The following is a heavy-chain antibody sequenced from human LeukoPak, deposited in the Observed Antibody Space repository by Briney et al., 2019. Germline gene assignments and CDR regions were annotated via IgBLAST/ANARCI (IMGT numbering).Heavy chain of an antibody. CDR1: GGSFSDYY. CDR2: IDHSGST. CDR3: ARDAPLGVRNRKITGTTFYMDV. J-gene: IGHJ6*03. V-gene: IGHV4-34*01. Sequence: SETLSLTCAVYGGSFSDYYWTWIRQPPGKGLEWIGEIDHSGSTNYNPSLKSRVTMSVDMSKNQFSLKLSSVTAADTAVYYCARDAPLGVRNRKITGTTFYMDVWGKGTTVTVSS. D-gene: IGHD1-7*01.